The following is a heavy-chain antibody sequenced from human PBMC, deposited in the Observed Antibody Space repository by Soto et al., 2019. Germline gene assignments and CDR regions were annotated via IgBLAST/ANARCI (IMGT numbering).Heavy chain of an antibody. CDR3: ARDTKYDFWSGYLLGSFDY. CDR2: ISYDGSNK. D-gene: IGHD3-3*01. Sequence: GGFLRLSCAASGFTFSSSAMHWVRQTPGKGLEWVAVISYDGSNKYYADSVKGRFAISRDDSKNTLYLQMNSLRAEDTAVYYCARDTKYDFWSGYLLGSFDYWGQGSPVTVSS. CDR1: GFTFSSSA. V-gene: IGHV3-30*09. J-gene: IGHJ4*02.